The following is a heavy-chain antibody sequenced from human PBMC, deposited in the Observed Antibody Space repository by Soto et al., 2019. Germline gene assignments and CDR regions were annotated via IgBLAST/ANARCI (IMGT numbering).Heavy chain of an antibody. J-gene: IGHJ4*02. D-gene: IGHD3-22*01. Sequence: ASVKASCKASGGPFRSYAISWVRQAPGQGLEWMGGIIPIFGTANYAQKFQGRVTITAAESTSTAYMELSSLRSEDTAVYYSASVDSSGYSPLVDYWGQGTLVTVSS. CDR3: ASVDSSGYSPLVDY. V-gene: IGHV1-69*13. CDR2: IIPIFGTA. CDR1: GGPFRSYA.